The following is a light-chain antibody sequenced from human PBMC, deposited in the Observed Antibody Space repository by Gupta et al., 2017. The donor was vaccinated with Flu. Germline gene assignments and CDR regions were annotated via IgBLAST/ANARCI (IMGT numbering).Light chain of an antibody. Sequence: TKTGSGSSSTIGSNYVSCYQQPPGPAPKLLIYDNNKRPSGIPDRFSGSKSGTSATLAITGLQAGDEADYYCEAEDRSRNGWVFGGGTKLTVL. V-gene: IGLV1-51*02. CDR2: DNN. CDR1: SSTIGSNY. CDR3: EAEDRSRNGWV. J-gene: IGLJ3*02.